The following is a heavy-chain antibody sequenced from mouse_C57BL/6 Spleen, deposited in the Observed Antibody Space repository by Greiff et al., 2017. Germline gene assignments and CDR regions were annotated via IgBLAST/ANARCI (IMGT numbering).Heavy chain of an antibody. Sequence: QVQLQQSGAELVRPGASVTLSCKASGYTFTDYEMHWVKQTPVHGLEWIGAIDPETGGTAYNQKFKGKAILTADKSSSTAYMELRSLTSEDSAVYYGAGSPPGYDYEWDFDGWGTGTTVTVSS. CDR3: AGSPPGYDYEWDFDG. D-gene: IGHD2-4*01. CDR1: GYTFTDYE. J-gene: IGHJ1*03. CDR2: IDPETGGT. V-gene: IGHV1-15*01.